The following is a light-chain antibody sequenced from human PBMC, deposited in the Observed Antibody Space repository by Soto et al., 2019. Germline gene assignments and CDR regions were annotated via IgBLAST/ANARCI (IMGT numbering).Light chain of an antibody. Sequence: QSALTQPASVSGSPGQSITISCTGTSSDVGSYNFVSWYQQHPGKAPKLMIYEGSKWPSGISHRFSGSKSGNTASLTISGLQAEDEADYYCCSYAGSSTFVVFGGGTKLTVL. CDR3: CSYAGSSTFVV. CDR2: EGS. J-gene: IGLJ2*01. V-gene: IGLV2-23*03. CDR1: SSDVGSYNF.